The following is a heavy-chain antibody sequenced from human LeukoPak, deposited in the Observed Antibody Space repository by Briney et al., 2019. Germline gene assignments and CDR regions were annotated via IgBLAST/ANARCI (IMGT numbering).Heavy chain of an antibody. CDR2: INADGSTT. V-gene: IGHV3-74*01. Sequence: GGSLRLSCAASGFTFGNSWVHWVRQAPGKGLVWVSPINADGSTTSYADSVKGRFTISRDNARNTLSLEMNSLTIEDTAVYYCIVVVEPPDSDGFDVWGQGTMITVSS. CDR1: GFTFGNSW. CDR3: IVVVEPPDSDGFDV. J-gene: IGHJ3*01. D-gene: IGHD1-14*01.